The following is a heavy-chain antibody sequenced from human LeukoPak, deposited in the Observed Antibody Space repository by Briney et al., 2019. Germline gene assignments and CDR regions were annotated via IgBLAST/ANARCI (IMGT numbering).Heavy chain of an antibody. CDR3: ARAKRYEVDY. Sequence: SETLSLTCTVSGGSISSSSYYWGWIRQPPGKGLEWIGEIYHSGSTNYNPSLKSRVTISVDKSKNQFSLKLSSVTAADTAVYYCARAKRYEVDYWGQGTLVTVSS. CDR1: GGSISSSSYY. CDR2: IYHSGST. V-gene: IGHV4-39*07. J-gene: IGHJ4*02. D-gene: IGHD1-14*01.